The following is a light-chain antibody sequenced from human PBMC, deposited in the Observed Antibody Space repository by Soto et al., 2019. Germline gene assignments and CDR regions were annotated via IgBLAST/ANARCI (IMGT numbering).Light chain of an antibody. CDR2: GAS. CDR3: QQYGNSPPLT. Sequence: EIVLTQSPGTLSLSPGVRATLSCRASQSVTSSYLSCYQQKPGQAPRLLIYGASNRATGIPYRFRGSGSETDFTLTISRLEPEDFAVYYCQQYGNSPPLTFGQGTKVDIK. J-gene: IGKJ1*01. CDR1: QSVTSSY. V-gene: IGKV3-20*01.